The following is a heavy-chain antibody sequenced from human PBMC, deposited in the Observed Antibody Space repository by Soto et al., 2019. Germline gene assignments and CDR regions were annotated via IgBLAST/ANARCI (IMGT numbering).Heavy chain of an antibody. V-gene: IGHV3-21*01. Sequence: GGSLRLSCAASGFTFSSYSMNWVRQAPGKGLEWVSSISSSSSYIYYADSVKGRFTISRDNAKNSLYLQINSLRAEDTAVYYWAREGGGVVVVAEVYYYMDVWGKGTTVTVS. CDR2: ISSSSSYI. CDR1: GFTFSSYS. J-gene: IGHJ6*03. CDR3: AREGGGVVVVAEVYYYMDV. D-gene: IGHD2-15*01.